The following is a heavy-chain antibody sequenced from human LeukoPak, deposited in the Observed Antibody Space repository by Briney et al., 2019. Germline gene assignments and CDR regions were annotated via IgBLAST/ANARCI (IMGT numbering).Heavy chain of an antibody. Sequence: SETLSLTCTVSGGSISDYYWSWIRQPPGKGLEWIGYIYYSGSTNYNPSLKSRVTISVDPSKNQFSLRLRSVTAADTAVYYCARALSRGYSYGTLAYWGQGTLVTVSS. J-gene: IGHJ4*02. D-gene: IGHD5-18*01. CDR3: ARALSRGYSYGTLAY. CDR2: IYYSGST. CDR1: GGSISDYY. V-gene: IGHV4-59*01.